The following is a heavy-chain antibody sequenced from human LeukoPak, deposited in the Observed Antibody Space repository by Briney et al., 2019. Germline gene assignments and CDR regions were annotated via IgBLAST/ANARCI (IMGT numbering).Heavy chain of an antibody. CDR1: GFTFSSYA. V-gene: IGHV3-23*01. J-gene: IGHJ3*02. Sequence: GGSLRLSCAASGFTFSSYAMSWVRQAPGKGLEWVSAISGSGGSTYYADSVKGRFTISRDNSKDTLYLQMNSLRAEDTAVYYCAKDLGWTDAFDIWGQGTMVTVSS. D-gene: IGHD2-15*01. CDR2: ISGSGGST. CDR3: AKDLGWTDAFDI.